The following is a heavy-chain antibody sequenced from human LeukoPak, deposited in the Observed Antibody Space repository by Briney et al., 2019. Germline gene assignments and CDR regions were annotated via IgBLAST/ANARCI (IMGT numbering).Heavy chain of an antibody. Sequence: GASVKVSCKASGDTFSSYAITWVRQAPGQGLEWMGGIIPIFGTANYAQKFQGRVTITADESTSTAYMELSSLRSEDTAVYYCARLEYSSSSEALYYYYYMDVWGKGTTVTVSS. CDR3: ARLEYSSSSEALYYYYYMDV. D-gene: IGHD6-6*01. CDR1: GDTFSSYA. CDR2: IIPIFGTA. V-gene: IGHV1-69*13. J-gene: IGHJ6*03.